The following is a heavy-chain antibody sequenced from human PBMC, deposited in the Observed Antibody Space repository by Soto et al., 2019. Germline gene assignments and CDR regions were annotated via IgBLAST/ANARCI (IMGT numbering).Heavy chain of an antibody. CDR2: IYYSGST. Sequence: SETLSLTCTVSGGSISSSSYYWGWIRQPPGKGLEWIGSIYYSGSTYYNPSLKSRVTISVDTSKNQFSLKLSSVTAADTAVYYCARQEGGDYLDLYWYFDLWGRGTLVTVSS. CDR1: GGSISSSSYY. D-gene: IGHD4-17*01. J-gene: IGHJ2*01. CDR3: ARQEGGDYLDLYWYFDL. V-gene: IGHV4-39*01.